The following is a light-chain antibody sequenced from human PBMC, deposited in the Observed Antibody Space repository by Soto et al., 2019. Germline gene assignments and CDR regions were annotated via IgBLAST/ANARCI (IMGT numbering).Light chain of an antibody. J-gene: IGLJ1*01. Sequence: QSALTQPASVSGSRGQSITISCTGTSSDVGAYNFVSWYQQHPGKLPKLIIFDVSRRPSGVSDRFSRSKPGNTASLTISGLQAEDEGDYYCSSSTSSSTHVFGSGTKLTVL. V-gene: IGLV2-14*03. CDR3: SSSTSSSTHV. CDR2: DVS. CDR1: SSDVGAYNF.